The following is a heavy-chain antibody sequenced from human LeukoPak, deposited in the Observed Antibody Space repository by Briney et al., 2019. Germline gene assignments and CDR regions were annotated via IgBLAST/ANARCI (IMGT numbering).Heavy chain of an antibody. Sequence: GEPLKISCQGSGYSFTTYWIGWVRQMPGKGLEWMGFIYPGDSNPRYNPSFQGQVTISADKSISTAYLQWSGLKASDTAIYYCARRTCSGGSCYDYWGQGTLVTVSS. V-gene: IGHV5-51*01. CDR3: ARRTCSGGSCYDY. D-gene: IGHD2-15*01. CDR1: GYSFTTYW. CDR2: IYPGDSNP. J-gene: IGHJ4*02.